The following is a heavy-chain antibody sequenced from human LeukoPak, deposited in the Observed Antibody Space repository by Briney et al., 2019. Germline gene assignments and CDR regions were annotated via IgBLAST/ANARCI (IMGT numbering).Heavy chain of an antibody. CDR3: AKKGGYLDY. CDR1: GFTFSSYA. V-gene: IGHV3-23*01. J-gene: IGHJ4*02. CDR2: ISGSGGST. D-gene: IGHD3-16*01. Sequence: VGGLRLSCAASGFTFSSYAMSWVRQAPGKGLEWVSAISGSGGSTYYADSVKGRFTISRDNSKNPLYLQMNSLRAEDTAVYYCAKKGGYLDYWGQGTLVTVSS.